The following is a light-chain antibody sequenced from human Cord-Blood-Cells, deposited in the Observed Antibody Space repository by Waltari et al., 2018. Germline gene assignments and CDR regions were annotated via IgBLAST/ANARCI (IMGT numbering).Light chain of an antibody. V-gene: IGKV1-39*01. CDR1: QSISSY. CDR3: QQSYSTPPIT. Sequence: DLQMTQSPSSLSASVGDRVTITCRASQSISSYLNWYQQKPGKAPKLLIYAASSLQRGVPSRFSGSGSGTDFTLTISSLQPEDFATYYCQQSYSTPPITFGQGTRLEIK. CDR2: AAS. J-gene: IGKJ5*01.